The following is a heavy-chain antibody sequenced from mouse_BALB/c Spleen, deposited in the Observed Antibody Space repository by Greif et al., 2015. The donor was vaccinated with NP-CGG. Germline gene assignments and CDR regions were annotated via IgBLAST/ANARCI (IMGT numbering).Heavy chain of an antibody. D-gene: IGHD1-1*01. CDR3: ARRRIYYYGSSYVYYFDY. Sequence: VQLQQSGPELVKPGASVKISCKASGYSFTGYFMNWVMQSHGKSLEWIGRINPYNGDTFYNQKFKGKATLTVDKSSSTAHMELRGLASEDSAVYYCARRRIYYYGSSYVYYFDYWGQGTTLTVSS. CDR2: INPYNGDT. J-gene: IGHJ2*01. CDR1: GYSFTGYF. V-gene: IGHV1-20*02.